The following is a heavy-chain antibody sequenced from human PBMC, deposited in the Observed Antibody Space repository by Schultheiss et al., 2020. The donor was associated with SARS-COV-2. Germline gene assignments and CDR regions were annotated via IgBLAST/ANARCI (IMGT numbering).Heavy chain of an antibody. CDR1: GGSISSGGYY. J-gene: IGHJ4*02. V-gene: IGHV4-39*07. CDR3: ARGWELLG. CDR2: INHSGST. D-gene: IGHD1-26*01. Sequence: SETLSLTCTVSGGSISSGGYYWSWIRQHPGKGLEWIGEINHSGSTNYNPSLKSRVTISVDTSKNQFSLKLSSVTAADTAVYYCARGWELLGWGQGTLVTVSS.